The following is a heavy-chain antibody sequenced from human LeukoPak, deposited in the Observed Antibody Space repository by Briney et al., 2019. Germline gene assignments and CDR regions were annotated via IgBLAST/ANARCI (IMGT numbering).Heavy chain of an antibody. Sequence: GGSLRLSCAASGFTFDDYGMSWVRHAPGKGLEWVSGINWNGGSTGYADSVKGRFTISRDNAKNSLYLQMNSLRAEDTALYYCARARYGGNSLYAFDIRGQGTMVTVSS. V-gene: IGHV3-20*04. CDR2: INWNGGST. CDR3: ARARYGGNSLYAFDI. D-gene: IGHD4-23*01. CDR1: GFTFDDYG. J-gene: IGHJ3*02.